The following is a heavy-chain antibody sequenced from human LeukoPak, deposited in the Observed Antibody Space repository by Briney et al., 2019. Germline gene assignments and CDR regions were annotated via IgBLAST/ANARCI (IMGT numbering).Heavy chain of an antibody. Sequence: ASVKVSCKASGFTFSDYHFHWVREYPGQGLEWMGWMDANSGDTKSAQKFQGRVTMTREMSISTAYMELSRLTSDDTAVYYCARDSTEMTDNAFDVWGQGTMVTVSS. CDR1: GFTFSDYH. V-gene: IGHV1-2*02. J-gene: IGHJ3*01. D-gene: IGHD1-14*01. CDR2: MDANSGDT. CDR3: ARDSTEMTDNAFDV.